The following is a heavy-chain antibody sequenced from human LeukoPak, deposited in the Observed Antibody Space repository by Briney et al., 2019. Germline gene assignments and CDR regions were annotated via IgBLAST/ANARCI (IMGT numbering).Heavy chain of an antibody. CDR1: GFSFSKYW. CDR3: AKDSQIVVVPLFDI. V-gene: IGHV3-7*03. CDR2: IKQDGSEK. Sequence: PGGSLRLSCAASGFSFSKYWMHWVRQAPGKGLEWVAIIKQDGSEKHYVDSVKGRFTISRDNSKNTLYLHMNSLRAEDTAVYYCAKDSQIVVVPLFDIWGQGTMVTVSS. D-gene: IGHD2-2*01. J-gene: IGHJ3*02.